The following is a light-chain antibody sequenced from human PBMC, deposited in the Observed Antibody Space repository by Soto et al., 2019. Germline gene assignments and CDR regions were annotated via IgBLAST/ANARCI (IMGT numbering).Light chain of an antibody. V-gene: IGKV3-15*01. CDR2: GAS. CDR1: QSVSSN. CDR3: QQYSSSPIT. J-gene: IGKJ5*01. Sequence: EIVMTHSPATLSVYPGEIATLSCRASQSVSSNLAWYQQKPGQAPRLLIYGASTRATGIPARFRGSGSGTDFTLTISRLEPEDFAVYYCQQYSSSPITFGQGTRLEIK.